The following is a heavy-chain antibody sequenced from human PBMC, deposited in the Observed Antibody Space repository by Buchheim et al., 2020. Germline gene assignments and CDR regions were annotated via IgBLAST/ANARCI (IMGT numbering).Heavy chain of an antibody. CDR2: IYPGDSTT. J-gene: IGHJ4*02. Sequence: EVQLVQSGAEVKKPGVSLKISCKGSGYTFNTYWVGWVRQMPGKGLEWMGNIYPGDSTTRYSSSFQGQVTVSADKSISTAYPQWSSLKASDTAMYYCARRRGGGTYYDYFDFWGQGTL. CDR1: GYTFNTYW. D-gene: IGHD1-26*01. V-gene: IGHV5-51*01. CDR3: ARRRGGGTYYDYFDF.